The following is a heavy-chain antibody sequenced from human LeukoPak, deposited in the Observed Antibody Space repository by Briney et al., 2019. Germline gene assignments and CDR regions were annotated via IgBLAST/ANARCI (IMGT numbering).Heavy chain of an antibody. D-gene: IGHD2-2*01. Sequence: SETLSLTCAVYGGSFSGYYWSWIRQPPGKGLKWIGEINHSGSTNYNPSLKSRVTISVDTSKNQFSLKLSSVTAADTAVYYCASLGYCSSTSCPPENWFDPWGQGTLVTVSS. V-gene: IGHV4-34*01. J-gene: IGHJ5*02. CDR3: ASLGYCSSTSCPPENWFDP. CDR2: INHSGST. CDR1: GGSFSGYY.